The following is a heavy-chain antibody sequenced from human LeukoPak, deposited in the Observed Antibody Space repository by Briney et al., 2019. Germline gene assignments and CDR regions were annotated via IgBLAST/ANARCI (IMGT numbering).Heavy chain of an antibody. CDR2: IYSSGST. V-gene: IGHV4-4*09. D-gene: IGHD6-13*01. J-gene: IGHJ5*02. CDR3: ARRLRYSSSWEDWFDP. Sequence: SETLSLTCTVSGGSISSYYWSWIRQPPGKGLEWIGHIYSSGSTNYNPSLKSRVTISVDTSKNQFSLKLSSVTAADTAVYYCARRLRYSSSWEDWFDPWGQGTLVTVSS. CDR1: GGSISSYY.